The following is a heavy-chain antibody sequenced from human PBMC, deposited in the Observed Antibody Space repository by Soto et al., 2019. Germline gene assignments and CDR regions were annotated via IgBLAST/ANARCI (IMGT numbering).Heavy chain of an antibody. CDR2: ISKSDYT. V-gene: IGHV3-21*01. J-gene: IGHJ4*02. Sequence: PGGSLRLSCTVSGFAFNNYGINWVRQAPGKGLEWVSSISKSDYTYYSDSVKGRFAISRDNAKSSVSLQMNTLRGEDTAVYYCAREDSIIIPAVSDFWGQGTLVTVSS. CDR3: AREDSIIIPAVSDF. CDR1: GFAFNNYG. D-gene: IGHD2-2*01.